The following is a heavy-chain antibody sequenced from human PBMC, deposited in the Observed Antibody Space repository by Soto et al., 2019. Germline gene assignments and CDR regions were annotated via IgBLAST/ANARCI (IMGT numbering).Heavy chain of an antibody. D-gene: IGHD2-15*01. J-gene: IGHJ1*01. V-gene: IGHV4-31*03. CDR2: IYYSGST. CDR3: ARDRYCSGGSCSAEYFQH. Sequence: PSETLSLTCTVSGGSISRGGYYWSWIRQHPGKGLEWIGYIYYSGSTYYNPSLKSRVTISVDTSKNQFSLKLSSVTAADTAVYYCARDRYCSGGSCSAEYFQHWGQGTLVTVSS. CDR1: GGSISRGGYY.